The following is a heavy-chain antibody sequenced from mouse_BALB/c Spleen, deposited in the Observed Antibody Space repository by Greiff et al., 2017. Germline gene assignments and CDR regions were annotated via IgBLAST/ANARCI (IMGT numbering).Heavy chain of an antibody. J-gene: IGHJ2*01. Sequence: VQLQQSVAELLKPGASVKLSCKATGYTFSSYWIEWVKQRPGHGLEWIGEILPGSGSTNYTEKFQGKATFTADTSSNTAYMQLSSLTSEDAAFYYCARGGDDWGQGTTLTVSS. CDR2: ILPGSGST. CDR3: ARGGDD. CDR1: GYTFSSYW. V-gene: IGHV1-9*01.